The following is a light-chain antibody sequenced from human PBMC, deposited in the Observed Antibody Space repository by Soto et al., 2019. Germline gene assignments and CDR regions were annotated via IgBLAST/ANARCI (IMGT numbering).Light chain of an antibody. Sequence: DIQMTQSPSSLSASVGDRVTITCQASQDISNYLNWYQQKPGKAPKLLIYDASNLETGVPSRFSGSGSGTDFTFTISSLQPEDIATYYCQQYDNLQYTVGQGTTLEIK. CDR2: DAS. CDR3: QQYDNLQYT. V-gene: IGKV1-33*01. J-gene: IGKJ2*01. CDR1: QDISNY.